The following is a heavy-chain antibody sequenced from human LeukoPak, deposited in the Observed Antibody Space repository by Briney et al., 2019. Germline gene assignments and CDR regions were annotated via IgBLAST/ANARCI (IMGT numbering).Heavy chain of an antibody. J-gene: IGHJ4*02. CDR1: GVSIGSYY. CDR2: IYYSGST. V-gene: IGHV4-59*01. D-gene: IGHD3-22*01. CDR3: ARDRSDGSGYYGYYFDY. Sequence: SETLSLTCIVSGVSIGSYYWSWIRQPPGKGLEWIGHIYYSGSTDYNPSLRSRVTISVDTSKNQFSLRLSSVTAADTAVYYCARDRSDGSGYYGYYFDYWGQGTLVSVSS.